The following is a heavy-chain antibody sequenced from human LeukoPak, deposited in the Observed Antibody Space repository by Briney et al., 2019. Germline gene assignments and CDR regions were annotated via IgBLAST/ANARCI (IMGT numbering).Heavy chain of an antibody. J-gene: IGHJ4*02. CDR3: AKRYCSSSSCSLFDY. CDR2: ISGSGGST. Sequence: PGRSLRLSCAASGFTFSSYAMSWVRQAPGKGLEWVSAISGSGGSTYYVDSVKGRFTISRDNSKNTLDLQMNSLRAEDTAVYYCAKRYCSSSSCSLFDYWGQGTLVTVSS. V-gene: IGHV3-23*01. CDR1: GFTFSSYA. D-gene: IGHD2-2*01.